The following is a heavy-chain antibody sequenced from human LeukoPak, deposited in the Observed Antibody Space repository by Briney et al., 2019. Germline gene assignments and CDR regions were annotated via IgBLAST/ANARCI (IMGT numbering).Heavy chain of an antibody. D-gene: IGHD4-23*01. CDR1: GGSISSGSYY. CDR2: IYTGGST. V-gene: IGHV4-61*02. J-gene: IGHJ4*02. Sequence: PSETLSLTCTVSGGSISSGSYYWSWIRQPAGKGLEWIGRIYTGGSTNYNPSLKSRVTISVDTSKNQFSLKLSSVTAADTAVYYCARDDYGGTSYYFDYWGQGTLVTVSS. CDR3: ARDDYGGTSYYFDY.